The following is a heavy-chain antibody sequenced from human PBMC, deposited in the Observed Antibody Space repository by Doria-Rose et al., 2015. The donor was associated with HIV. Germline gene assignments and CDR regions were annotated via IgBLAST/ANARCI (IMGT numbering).Heavy chain of an antibody. CDR3: ARIKSSRWYHKYYFDF. CDR1: GVSLSSPGMG. J-gene: IGHJ4*02. Sequence: QITLKESGPVLVKPTETLTLTCTVSGVSLSSPGMGVSWIRQPPGKALEWLANILSDDDISDNTPLKSSLTISRGTSKSQVVLTMTDMDPVDTATYYCARIKSSRWYHKYYFDFWGQGTLVIVSA. D-gene: IGHD6-13*01. V-gene: IGHV2-26*01. CDR2: ILSDDDI.